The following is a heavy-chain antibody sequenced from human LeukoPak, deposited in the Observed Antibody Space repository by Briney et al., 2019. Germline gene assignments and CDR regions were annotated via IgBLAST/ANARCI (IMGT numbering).Heavy chain of an antibody. D-gene: IGHD2-2*01. Sequence: SETLSLTCTVSGGSISSYYWSWIRQPPGKGLEWIGYIYYSGSTNYNPSLKSRVTISVDTSKNQFSLKLSSVTAADTAVYYCARGYCSSTSCYPPAYWGQGTLVTVSS. J-gene: IGHJ4*02. CDR3: ARGYCSSTSCYPPAY. CDR1: GGSISSYY. CDR2: IYYSGST. V-gene: IGHV4-59*08.